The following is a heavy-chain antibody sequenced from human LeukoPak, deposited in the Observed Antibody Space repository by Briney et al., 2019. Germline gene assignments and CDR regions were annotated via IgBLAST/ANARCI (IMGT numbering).Heavy chain of an antibody. Sequence: ASVKVSCKASGYIFTNYYIHWVRQAPGQGLEYMGIINPSGGNTIYAQKFQERVTITRDMSTSTAYMELSSLRSEDTAVYYCAAVVGATEGGDYWGQGTLVTVSS. CDR1: GYIFTNYY. CDR3: AAVVGATEGGDY. V-gene: IGHV1-46*01. J-gene: IGHJ4*02. CDR2: INPSGGNT. D-gene: IGHD1-26*01.